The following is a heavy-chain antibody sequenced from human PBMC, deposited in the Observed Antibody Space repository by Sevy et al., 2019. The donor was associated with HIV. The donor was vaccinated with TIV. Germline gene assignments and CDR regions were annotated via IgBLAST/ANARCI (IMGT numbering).Heavy chain of an antibody. V-gene: IGHV3-53*01. J-gene: IGHJ5*02. D-gene: IGHD2-15*01. CDR3: ARGYCGGGSCTAFDP. Sequence: GESLKISCAASGFSISNNYTAWVRQAPEKGLEWVSVMYSGGSPYYADSVKGRFALSRDMSKNTVYLQMNSLRAEDTAVYYCARGYCGGGSCTAFDPWGQGTLVTVSS. CDR2: MYSGGSP. CDR1: GFSISNNY.